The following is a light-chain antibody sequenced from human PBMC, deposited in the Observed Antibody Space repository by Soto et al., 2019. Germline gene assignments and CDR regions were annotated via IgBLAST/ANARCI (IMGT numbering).Light chain of an antibody. Sequence: AIQLTQSPSSLSASVGDRVTITCRASQGISSALAWYQQKPGKAPNLLIYDASSLESGVPSRFSGSGSGTDFTLTISSLQLEDFATYYCQQFNSYPSFGGGTKVEIK. J-gene: IGKJ4*01. CDR3: QQFNSYPS. CDR2: DAS. V-gene: IGKV1-13*02. CDR1: QGISSA.